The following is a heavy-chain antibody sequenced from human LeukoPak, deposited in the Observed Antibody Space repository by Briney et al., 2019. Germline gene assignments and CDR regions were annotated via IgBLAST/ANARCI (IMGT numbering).Heavy chain of an antibody. V-gene: IGHV3-23*01. CDR2: ISGGGDTT. CDR3: AKCEAGVATICGGLYY. CDR1: GFTFRNCA. Sequence: GGSLRLSCAVSGFTFRNCAMNWVRQAPGKGLEWVTTISGGGDTTYYADSVKGRFTISRDDSRSTLYLQMNSLRAEDTAKYYCAKCEAGVATICGGLYYWGQGTLVTVSS. J-gene: IGHJ4*02. D-gene: IGHD5-12*01.